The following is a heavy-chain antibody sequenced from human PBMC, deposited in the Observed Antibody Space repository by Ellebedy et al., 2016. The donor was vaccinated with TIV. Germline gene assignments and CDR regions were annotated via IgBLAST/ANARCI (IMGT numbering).Heavy chain of an antibody. Sequence: MPSETLSLTCSVSYASIGGPSYYWGWIRQSPGKGLEWIGSIYHNGSTSYNPSFKSRVTLSIDTSKNRFSLELRSVTAADSAVYYCARARREDTVIPLGPFNWFDPWGQGTLVTVSS. J-gene: IGHJ5*02. D-gene: IGHD2-15*01. CDR2: IYHNGST. CDR3: ARARREDTVIPLGPFNWFDP. CDR1: YASIGGPSYY. V-gene: IGHV4-39*07.